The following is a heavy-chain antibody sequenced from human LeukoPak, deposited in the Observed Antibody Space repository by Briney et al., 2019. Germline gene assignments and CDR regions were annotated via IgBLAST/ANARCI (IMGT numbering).Heavy chain of an antibody. V-gene: IGHV3-23*01. CDR1: GFTFSSYG. CDR3: ARTLGYCSSTSCWRNDAFDI. CDR2: ISGSGGST. J-gene: IGHJ3*02. Sequence: GGSLRLSCAASGFTFSSYGMSWIRQAPGKGLEWVSTISGSGGSTYYADSVKGRFTISRDDSKNTLYLQMNSLRSEDTAVYYCARTLGYCSSTSCWRNDAFDIWGQGTMVTVSS. D-gene: IGHD2-2*01.